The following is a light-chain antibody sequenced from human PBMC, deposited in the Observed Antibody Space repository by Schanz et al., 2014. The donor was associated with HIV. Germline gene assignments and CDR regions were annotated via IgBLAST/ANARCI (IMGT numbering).Light chain of an antibody. Sequence: EIVMTQSPGTLSVSPGERATLSCRASQTVSNNLAWYQQKPGQAPRLLIFGASTRATGVPVRFSGSGSGTEFTLTISSLQSEDFAVYYCQQYGTSPKTFGQGTKVEIK. J-gene: IGKJ1*01. CDR2: GAS. CDR3: QQYGTSPKT. V-gene: IGKV3-15*01. CDR1: QTVSNN.